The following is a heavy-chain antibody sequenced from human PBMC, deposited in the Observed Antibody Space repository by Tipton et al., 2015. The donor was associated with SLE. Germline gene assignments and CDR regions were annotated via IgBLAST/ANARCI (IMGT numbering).Heavy chain of an antibody. CDR1: GFTFSSYA. CDR3: AREGYSSGGSCYGRGAFYI. CDR2: ISYDGSNK. J-gene: IGHJ3*02. V-gene: IGHV3-30*04. Sequence: SLRLSCAASGFTFSSYAMHWVRQAPGKGLEWVAVISYDGSNKYYADSVKGRFTISRDNSKNTLYLQMNSLRAEDTAVYYCAREGYSSGGSCYGRGAFYIWGQGTMVTVSS. D-gene: IGHD2-15*01.